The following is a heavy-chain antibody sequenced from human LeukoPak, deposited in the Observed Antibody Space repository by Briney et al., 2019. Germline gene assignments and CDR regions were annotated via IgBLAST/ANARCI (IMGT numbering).Heavy chain of an antibody. CDR2: IYYSGST. V-gene: IGHV4-59*12. Sequence: PSETLSLTCTVSGGSISSYYWSWIRQPPGKGLEWIGYIYYSGSTNSNPSPKSRVTTSVDTSKNRFPLTLSSGTAADTAVYSCARGLLRYFDWPGNWFDPWGQGTLVTVSS. J-gene: IGHJ5*02. CDR1: GGSISSYY. D-gene: IGHD3-9*01. CDR3: ARGLLRYFDWPGNWFDP.